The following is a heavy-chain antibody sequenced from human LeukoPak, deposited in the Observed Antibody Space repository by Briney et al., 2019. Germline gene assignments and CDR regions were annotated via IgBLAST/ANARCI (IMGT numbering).Heavy chain of an antibody. D-gene: IGHD4-11*01. CDR1: GFTFDDYG. J-gene: IGHJ6*03. V-gene: IGHV3-20*04. Sequence: GGSLRLSCAASGFTFDDYGMSWVRQAPGKGLEWVSGINWNGGSTGYADSVKGRFTISRDNAKNSLYLQMNSLRAEDTALYYCARVGSNYFYYYMNVWGKGTTVTVSS. CDR2: INWNGGST. CDR3: ARVGSNYFYYYMNV.